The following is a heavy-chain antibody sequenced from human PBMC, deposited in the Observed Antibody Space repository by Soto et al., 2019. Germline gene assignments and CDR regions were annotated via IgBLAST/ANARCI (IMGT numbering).Heavy chain of an antibody. J-gene: IGHJ3*02. Sequence: PGGSLRLSCAASGFTFSSYSMNWVRQAPGKGLEWVSYISSSSSTIYYADSVKGRFTISRDNAKNSLYLQMNSLRAEDTAVYYCARETTTDAFDIWGQGTMVTVSS. CDR2: ISSSSSTI. D-gene: IGHD4-17*01. CDR1: GFTFSSYS. CDR3: ARETTTDAFDI. V-gene: IGHV3-48*01.